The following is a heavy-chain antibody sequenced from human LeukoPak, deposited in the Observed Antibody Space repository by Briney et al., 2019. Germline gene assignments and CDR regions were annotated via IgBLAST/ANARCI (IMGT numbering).Heavy chain of an antibody. CDR2: TYYRSTWYT. J-gene: IGHJ5*02. D-gene: IGHD6-19*01. V-gene: IGHV6-1*01. CDR3: ARQGVRYKYRSGWLTYNWFDP. Sequence: SQTLSLTCAISGDSVSSNSAAWNWIRQSPSRGLEWLGRTYYRSTWYTDYAASVKSRISISPDTSKNQFSLHLSSVTPDDTAVYYCARQGVRYKYRSGWLTYNWFDPWGQGTLVNVSS. CDR1: GDSVSSNSAA.